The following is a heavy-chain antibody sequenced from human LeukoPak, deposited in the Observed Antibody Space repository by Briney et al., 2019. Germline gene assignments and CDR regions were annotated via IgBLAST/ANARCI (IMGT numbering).Heavy chain of an antibody. CDR3: AKDLVFNYGGSQWAFDI. V-gene: IGHV3-23*01. J-gene: IGHJ3*02. D-gene: IGHD2-21*01. CDR1: GFTFSTYA. Sequence: GGSLRLSCAASGFTFSTYALSWVRQAPGKGLEWVSTISGSGGSTYYADSVKGRFTISRDNSKNTLYLQMNSLRAEDTAVYYCAKDLVFNYGGSQWAFDIWGQGTMVTVSS. CDR2: ISGSGGST.